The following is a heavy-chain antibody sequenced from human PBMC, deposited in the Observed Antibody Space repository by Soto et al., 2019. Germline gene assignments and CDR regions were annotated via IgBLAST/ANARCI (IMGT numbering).Heavy chain of an antibody. Sequence: ASVKVSCKASGYTFTTYGISWVRQAPGQGLEWMGWISPYNGTTKYAEKFQGEMTMTTDTATSTAYMDLRSLRSDDTAVYYCARDGERDTGLNFYYYLHGMDAWGQGTRVTVSS. V-gene: IGHV1-18*04. J-gene: IGHJ6*02. CDR2: ISPYNGTT. CDR3: ARDGERDTGLNFYYYLHGMDA. CDR1: GYTFTTYG. D-gene: IGHD1-1*01.